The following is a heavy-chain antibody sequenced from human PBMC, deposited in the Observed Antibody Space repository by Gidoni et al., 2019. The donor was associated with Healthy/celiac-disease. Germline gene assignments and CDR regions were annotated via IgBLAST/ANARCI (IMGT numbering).Heavy chain of an antibody. CDR3: ASTSGSHGYFQH. D-gene: IGHD1-26*01. CDR1: GGSFSGYY. Sequence: QVQLQPWGAGLLKPSETLSLPCAVYGGSFSGYYWSWIRQPPGKGLEWIGEINHSGSTNYNPSLKSRVTISVDTSKNQFSLKLSSVTAADTAVYYCASTSGSHGYFQHWGQGTLVTVSS. CDR2: INHSGST. J-gene: IGHJ1*01. V-gene: IGHV4-34*01.